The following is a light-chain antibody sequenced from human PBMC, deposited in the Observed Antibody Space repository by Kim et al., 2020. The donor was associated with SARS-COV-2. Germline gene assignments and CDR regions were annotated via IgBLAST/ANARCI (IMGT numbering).Light chain of an antibody. CDR2: HYN. V-gene: IGLV1-44*01. Sequence: QRVTSTCSGSGSNIGKNAVKWYQQLPGTAPKLLIYHYNQRPSGVSDRFSGSRSGTSASLAISGLQSEDEADYYCAAWDDSLRAYVFGTGTKVTVL. J-gene: IGLJ1*01. CDR1: GSNIGKNA. CDR3: AAWDDSLRAYV.